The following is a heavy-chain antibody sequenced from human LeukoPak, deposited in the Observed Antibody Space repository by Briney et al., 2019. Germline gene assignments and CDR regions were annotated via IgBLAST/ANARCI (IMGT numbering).Heavy chain of an antibody. D-gene: IGHD1-26*01. CDR3: VRDDLGSLDY. Sequence: LPGGSLRLSCVASGFAFTTKGMHWVRQAPGKGLEWVAVISYDGTSKNYADFVKGRFTISRDNAKNSLFLQMNSLRAEDTAVYYCVRDDLGSLDYWGQGTLVTVSS. V-gene: IGHV3-30*03. CDR2: ISYDGTSK. CDR1: GFAFTTKG. J-gene: IGHJ4*02.